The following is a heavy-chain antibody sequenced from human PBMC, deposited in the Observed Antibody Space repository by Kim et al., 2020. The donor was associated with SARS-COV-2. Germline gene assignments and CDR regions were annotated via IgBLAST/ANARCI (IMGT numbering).Heavy chain of an antibody. Sequence: TSYSDSVKGRFTISRTNSKTTRYLQMSSLRAEDTAMYYCARDRGGDAFDIWGQGTMVTVSS. D-gene: IGHD3-16*01. V-gene: IGHV3-53*04. CDR3: ARDRGGDAFDI. J-gene: IGHJ3*02. CDR2: T.